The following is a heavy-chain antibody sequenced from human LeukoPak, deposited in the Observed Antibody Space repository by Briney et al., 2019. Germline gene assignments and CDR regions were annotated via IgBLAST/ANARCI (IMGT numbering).Heavy chain of an antibody. CDR3: ALGGATETFDY. CDR2: IYYSGST. Sequence: SETLSLTCAVYGGSFSGYYWSWIRQPPGKGLEWIGYIYYSGSTNYNPSLKSRVTISVDTSKNQFSLKLSSVTAADTAVYYCALGGATETFDYWGQGTLVTVSS. D-gene: IGHD1-26*01. J-gene: IGHJ4*02. CDR1: GGSFSGYY. V-gene: IGHV4-59*01.